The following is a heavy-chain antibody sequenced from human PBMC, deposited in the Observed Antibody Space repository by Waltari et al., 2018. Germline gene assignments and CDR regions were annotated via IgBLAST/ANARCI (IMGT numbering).Heavy chain of an antibody. V-gene: IGHV4-31*03. CDR2: ISQCGST. J-gene: IGHJ2*01. D-gene: IGHD6-13*01. CDR1: GGSISSGGYY. CDR3: ARDSRSIAAAPVFFYWYFDL. Sequence: QVQLQESGPGLVKPSQTLSLTCTVSGGSISSGGYYWSWIRQHPGKGLEWIGYISQCGSTAYNPSLKSRVTISVDRSKNQFSLKLSSVTAADTAVYYCARDSRSIAAAPVFFYWYFDLWGRGTLVTVSS.